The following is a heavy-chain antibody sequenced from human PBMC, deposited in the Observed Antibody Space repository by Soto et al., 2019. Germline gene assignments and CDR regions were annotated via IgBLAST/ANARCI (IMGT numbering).Heavy chain of an antibody. CDR1: GGSISSSSYY. V-gene: IGHV4-39*01. CDR2: IYYSGST. CDR3: ARRGALSQPTRRCFFDY. Sequence: SETLSLTCTVSGGSISSSSYYWGWIRQPPGKGLEWIGSIYYSGSTYYNPSLKSRVTISVDTSKNQFSLKLSSVTAADTAVYYCARRGALSQPTRRCFFDYWGPGTLVTVSS. D-gene: IGHD4-17*01. J-gene: IGHJ4*02.